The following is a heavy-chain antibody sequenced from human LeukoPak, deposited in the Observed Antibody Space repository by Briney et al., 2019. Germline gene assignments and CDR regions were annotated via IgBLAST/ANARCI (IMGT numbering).Heavy chain of an antibody. CDR3: ARDAVDTAMAALGWFDP. CDR1: GFTFSSYG. D-gene: IGHD5-18*01. V-gene: IGHV3-33*01. CDR2: IWYDGSNK. Sequence: GGSLRLSCAASGFTFSSYGMHWVRQAPGKGLEWVAVIWYDGSNKYYADSVEGRFTISRDNSKNTLYLQMNSLRAEDTAVYYCARDAVDTAMAALGWFDPWGQGTLVTVSS. J-gene: IGHJ5*02.